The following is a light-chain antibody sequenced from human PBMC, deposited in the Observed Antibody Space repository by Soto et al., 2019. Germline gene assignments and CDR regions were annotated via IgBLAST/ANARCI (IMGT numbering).Light chain of an antibody. CDR2: DAS. CDR3: QQYNSYPFT. J-gene: IGKJ4*01. CDR1: QSISSW. Sequence: DIQMTQSPSTLSASVRDRVTITCRASQSISSWLTWYQQKPGKAPKLLIYDASSLEGGIPSRFSGSGSGTEFTLTISSLQPDDFATYYCQQYNSYPFTFGGGTKGDIK. V-gene: IGKV1-5*01.